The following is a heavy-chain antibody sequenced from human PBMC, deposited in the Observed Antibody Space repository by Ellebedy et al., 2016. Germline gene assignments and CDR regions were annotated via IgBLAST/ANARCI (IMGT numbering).Heavy chain of an antibody. J-gene: IGHJ4*02. CDR2: ISAGSDTT. D-gene: IGHD4-17*01. CDR1: ELNLGNYF. V-gene: IGHV3-23*01. Sequence: GESLKISXTASELNLGNYFMSWVRQAPGKGLEWVSTISAGSDTTRLADSVKGRFTISRDTSKNSVYLRMNNLRVEDTAVYYCRQGHYADLWGQGTLVTVSS. CDR3: RQGHYADL.